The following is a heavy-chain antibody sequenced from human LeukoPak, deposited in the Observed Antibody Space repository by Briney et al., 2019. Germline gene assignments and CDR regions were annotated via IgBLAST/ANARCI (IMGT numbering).Heavy chain of an antibody. CDR3: ARGDWYYYDSSGYYPY. Sequence: SETLSLTCTVSGGSISRYYWSWIRQPAGKGLEWIGRIYTSGSTNYNPSLKSRVTMSVDTSKNQFSLKLSSVTAADTAVYYCARGDWYYYDSSGYYPYWGQGTLVTVSS. V-gene: IGHV4-4*07. J-gene: IGHJ4*02. D-gene: IGHD3-22*01. CDR2: IYTSGST. CDR1: GGSISRYY.